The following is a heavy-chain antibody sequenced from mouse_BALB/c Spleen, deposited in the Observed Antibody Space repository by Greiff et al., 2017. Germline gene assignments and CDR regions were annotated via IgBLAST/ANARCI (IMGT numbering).Heavy chain of an antibody. CDR3: AMNGYYRFAY. Sequence: QVQLQQSGAELMKPGASVKISCKATGYTFSSYWIEWVKQRPGHGLEWIGEILPGSGSTNYNEKFKGKATFTADTSSNTAYMQLSSLTSEDSAVYYCAMNGYYRFAYWGQGTLVTVSA. D-gene: IGHD2-3*01. J-gene: IGHJ3*01. CDR2: ILPGSGST. CDR1: GYTFSSYW. V-gene: IGHV1-9*01.